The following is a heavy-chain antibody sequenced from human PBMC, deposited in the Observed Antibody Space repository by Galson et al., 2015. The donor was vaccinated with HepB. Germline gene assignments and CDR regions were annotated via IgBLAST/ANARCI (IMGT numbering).Heavy chain of an antibody. D-gene: IGHD2-2*01. CDR3: ASPMVPAAMYYGMDV. J-gene: IGHJ6*02. CDR1: GFTFSSYS. CDR2: ISSSSSYI. Sequence: SLRLSCAASGFTFSSYSMNWVRQAPGKGLEWVSSISSSSSYIYYADSVKGRFTISRDNAKNSLYLQMNSLRAKDTAVYYCASPMVPAAMYYGMDVWGQGTTVTVSS. V-gene: IGHV3-21*01.